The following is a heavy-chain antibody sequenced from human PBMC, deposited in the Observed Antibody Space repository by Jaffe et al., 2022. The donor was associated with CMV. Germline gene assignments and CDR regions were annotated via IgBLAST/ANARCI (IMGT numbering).Heavy chain of an antibody. D-gene: IGHD3-22*01. CDR2: IYYSGST. CDR1: GGSISSSSYY. CDR3: ARQYYYDSSGYLFAFDI. J-gene: IGHJ3*02. V-gene: IGHV4-39*01. Sequence: QLQLQESGPGLVKPSETLSLTCTVSGGSISSSSYYWGWIRQPPGKGLEWIGSIYYSGSTYYNPSLKSRVTISVDTSKNQFSLKLSSVTAADTAVYYCARQYYYDSSGYLFAFDIWGQGTMVTVSS.